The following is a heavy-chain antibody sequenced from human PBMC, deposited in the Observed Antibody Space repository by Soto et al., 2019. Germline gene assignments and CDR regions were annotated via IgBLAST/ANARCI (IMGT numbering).Heavy chain of an antibody. CDR3: ARGGSSYPPPNYDY. V-gene: IGHV1-18*01. CDR2: ITPYSGST. Sequence: ASVKVSCKASGYTFTSYGISWVRQAPGQGLEWMGWITPYSGSTRYAEKLQGRVTLTADRSTNTVYMELRSLRSDDTGVYYCARGGSSYPPPNYDYWGQGTQVTVSS. CDR1: GYTFTSYG. D-gene: IGHD1-26*01. J-gene: IGHJ4*02.